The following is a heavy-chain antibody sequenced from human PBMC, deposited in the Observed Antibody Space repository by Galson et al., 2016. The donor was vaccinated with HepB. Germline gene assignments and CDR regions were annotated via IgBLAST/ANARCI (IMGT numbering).Heavy chain of an antibody. CDR1: GYTFTSYY. CDR3: ARDQSRFKTYSDFWSGEVGPSPGYYFDY. J-gene: IGHJ4*02. Sequence: SVKVSCKASGYTFTSYYLHWVRQAPGQGLEWTGIINSSGGNTGYAQKFQGRVTMTRDTSTRTVYMELSSLRSEDTAVYYCARDQSRFKTYSDFWSGEVGPSPGYYFDYWGQGTLVTVSS. CDR2: INSSGGNT. D-gene: IGHD3-3*01. V-gene: IGHV1-46*01.